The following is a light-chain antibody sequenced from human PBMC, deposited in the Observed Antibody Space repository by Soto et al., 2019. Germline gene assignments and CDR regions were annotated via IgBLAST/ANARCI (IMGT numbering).Light chain of an antibody. CDR1: QDISSW. V-gene: IGKV1-12*01. Sequence: DIQMTQSPSSGSASVGESVTITCRASQDISSWLAWYQQKPGKAPNLLIYAASSLQSGVPSRFSGSGSGTDFTLTINSLQPEDIATYYCQQTNSFPRTFGQGTKVDIK. CDR2: AAS. CDR3: QQTNSFPRT. J-gene: IGKJ1*01.